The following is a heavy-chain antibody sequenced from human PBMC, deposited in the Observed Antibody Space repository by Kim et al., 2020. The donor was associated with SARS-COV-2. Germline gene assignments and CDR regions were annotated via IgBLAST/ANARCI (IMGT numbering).Heavy chain of an antibody. D-gene: IGHD6-13*01. CDR3: ARGRIAAAGYYDY. J-gene: IGHJ4*02. CDR1: GGSFSGYY. Sequence: SETLSLTCAVYGGSFSGYYWSWIRQPPGKGLEGIGEINHSGSTNYNPSLKSRVTISVDTSKNQFSLKLSSVTAADTAVYYCARGRIAAAGYYDYWGQGTLVTVSS. CDR2: INHSGST. V-gene: IGHV4-34*01.